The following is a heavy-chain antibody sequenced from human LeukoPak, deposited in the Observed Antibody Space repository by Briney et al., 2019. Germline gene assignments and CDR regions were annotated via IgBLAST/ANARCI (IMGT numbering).Heavy chain of an antibody. CDR3: ASGEAYYDFWSGYKAFDY. CDR1: GYTFTSYY. CDR2: INPSGDST. J-gene: IGHJ4*02. V-gene: IGHV1-46*01. D-gene: IGHD3-3*01. Sequence: GASVKVSCKASGYTFTSYYMHWVRQAPGQGLEWMGIINPSGDSTSYAQKFQGRVTMTRDTSTSTVYMELSSLRSEDTAVYYCASGEAYYDFWSGYKAFDYWGQGTLVTVSS.